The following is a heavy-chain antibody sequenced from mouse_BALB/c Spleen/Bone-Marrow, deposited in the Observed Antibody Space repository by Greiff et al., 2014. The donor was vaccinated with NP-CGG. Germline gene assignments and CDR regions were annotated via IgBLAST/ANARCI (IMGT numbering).Heavy chain of an antibody. Sequence: QVQLQQSGAELVRPGASVKLSCKASGYTFTSYWINWVKQRPGQGLEWIGNIYPSDSYTNYNQKFKDKATLTVDKSSSTAYMQLSSPTSEDSAVCYGTRDDGSPFAYWGQGTLVTVSA. D-gene: IGHD2-3*01. V-gene: IGHV1-69*02. CDR2: IYPSDSYT. J-gene: IGHJ3*01. CDR3: TRDDGSPFAY. CDR1: GYTFTSYW.